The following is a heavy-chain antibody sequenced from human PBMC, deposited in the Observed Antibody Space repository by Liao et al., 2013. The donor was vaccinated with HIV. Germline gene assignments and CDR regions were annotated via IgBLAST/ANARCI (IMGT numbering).Heavy chain of an antibody. V-gene: IGHV4-4*07. CDR1: GDSMRGYY. CDR3: ARARWLVRGGLFDY. CDR2: IDNSGTT. D-gene: IGHD6-19*01. J-gene: IGHJ4*02. Sequence: QVQLEESGPGLVKPSETLSLTCTVSGDSMRGYYWTWIRQPAGKEMEWIGRIDNSGTTDYNPSLESRVTMSVDTSKKKFSLNLRSVTAADTAVYYCARARWLVRGGLFDYWGQGTLVTVSS.